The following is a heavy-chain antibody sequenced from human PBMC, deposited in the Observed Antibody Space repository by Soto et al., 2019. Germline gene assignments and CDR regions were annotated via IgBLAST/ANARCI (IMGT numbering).Heavy chain of an antibody. D-gene: IGHD3-9*01. Sequence: QITLKESGPTLVKPTQTLTLTCTFSGFSLSTSGVGVGWIRQPPGKALEWLALVYWSDDERYSPSLKSRLTITKDTSKNQVVLTMTNMDPADTATYFCAHSQTDVLAEYFKHWGQGTLVTVSS. CDR1: GFSLSTSGVG. V-gene: IGHV2-5*01. CDR3: AHSQTDVLAEYFKH. J-gene: IGHJ1*01. CDR2: VYWSDDE.